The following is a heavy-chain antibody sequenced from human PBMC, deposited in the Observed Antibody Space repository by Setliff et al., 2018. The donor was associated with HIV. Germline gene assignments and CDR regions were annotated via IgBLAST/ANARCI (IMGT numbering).Heavy chain of an antibody. Sequence: GASVKVSCKSSGYTFTGSFMHWVRRAPGQGLEWMGWINCNSGGTYYAQNFQGRVTMTRDTSTDTAYMELSSLRSEDTAVYYCARDGLGEWELLIDYWGQGTLVTVSS. CDR2: INCNSGGT. CDR1: GYTFTGSF. D-gene: IGHD1-26*01. V-gene: IGHV1-2*02. CDR3: ARDGLGEWELLIDY. J-gene: IGHJ4*02.